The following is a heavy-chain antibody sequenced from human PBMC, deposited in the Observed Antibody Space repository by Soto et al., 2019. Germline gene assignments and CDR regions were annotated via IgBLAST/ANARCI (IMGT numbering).Heavy chain of an antibody. Sequence: PSETLSLTCTVSGGSVSSGSYYWSWIRQPPGKGLEWIGYIYYSGSTNYNPSLKSRVTISVDTSKNQFSLKLSSVTAADTAVYYCARDRARRQLLSYYYYGMDVWGQGTTVTVSS. CDR1: GGSVSSGSYY. J-gene: IGHJ6*02. V-gene: IGHV4-61*01. D-gene: IGHD2-2*01. CDR2: IYYSGST. CDR3: ARDRARRQLLSYYYYGMDV.